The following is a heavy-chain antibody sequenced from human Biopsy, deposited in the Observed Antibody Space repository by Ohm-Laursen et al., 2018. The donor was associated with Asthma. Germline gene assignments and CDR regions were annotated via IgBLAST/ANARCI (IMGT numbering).Heavy chain of an antibody. V-gene: IGHV3-30-3*01. J-gene: IGHJ4*02. CDR1: GFTFSSYA. D-gene: IGHD1-26*01. CDR2: ISYDGSNK. Sequence: RSLRLSCAASGFTFSSYAMHWVRQAPGKGLEWVAVISYDGSNKYYADSVKGRFTISRDNSKNTLYLQMNSLRAEDTAAYYCARDAWELQKPYAYYFDYWGQGTLVTVSS. CDR3: ARDAWELQKPYAYYFDY.